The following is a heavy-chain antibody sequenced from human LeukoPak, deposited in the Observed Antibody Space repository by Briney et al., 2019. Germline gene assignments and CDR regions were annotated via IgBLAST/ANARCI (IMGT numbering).Heavy chain of an antibody. CDR1: GGTFSSYA. J-gene: IGHJ5*02. CDR3: ARDLPKVEAKHNWFDP. CDR2: IIPIFDTA. Sequence: SVKVPCKASGGTFSSYAISWVRQAPGQGLEWMGGIIPIFDTANYAQKLQGRVTMTTDTSTSTAYMELRSLRSDDTAVYYCARDLPKVEAKHNWFDPWGQGTLVTVSS. D-gene: IGHD2-15*01. V-gene: IGHV1-69*05.